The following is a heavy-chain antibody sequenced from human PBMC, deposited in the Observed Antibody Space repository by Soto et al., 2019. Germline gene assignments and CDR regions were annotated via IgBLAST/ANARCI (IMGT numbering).Heavy chain of an antibody. D-gene: IGHD3-3*01. V-gene: IGHV3-30-3*01. Sequence: QVQLVESGGGVVQPGRSLRLSCAASGFTFSSYAMHWVRQAPGKGLEWVAVISYDGSNKYYADSVKGRFTISRDNSKNTXXLQLNSLRAEDTAVYYCARDKRDLRVLEWSYYFDYWGQGTLVTVSS. CDR1: GFTFSSYA. CDR3: ARDKRDLRVLEWSYYFDY. CDR2: ISYDGSNK. J-gene: IGHJ4*02.